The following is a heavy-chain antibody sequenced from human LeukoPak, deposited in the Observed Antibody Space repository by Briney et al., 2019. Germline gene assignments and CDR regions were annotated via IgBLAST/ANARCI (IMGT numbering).Heavy chain of an antibody. CDR3: AMHTVIASSWSLDY. J-gene: IGHJ4*02. Sequence: TGGSLRLSCVASGFTFSDYHMSWIRQAPGKGLEWIGSIYYSGNTYNNPSLKSRVTISVDTSKNQLSLKLTSVTAADTAVYYCAMHTVIASSWSLDYWGQGTLVTVSS. CDR2: IYYSGNT. D-gene: IGHD6-13*01. CDR1: GFTFSDYH. V-gene: IGHV4-59*05.